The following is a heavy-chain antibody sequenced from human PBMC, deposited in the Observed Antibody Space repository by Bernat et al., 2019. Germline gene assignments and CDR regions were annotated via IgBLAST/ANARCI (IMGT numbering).Heavy chain of an antibody. CDR1: KYTFTSYT. J-gene: IGHJ4*02. Sequence: QVQLVQSGAEVKKPGASVQVSCKASKYTFTSYTIHWVRQVPGQRLEWMGWINTGNGHTQYSQKFQGRVTITRETSASTAYMELNSLTSEDTAVYYCAREEGVIGKWNYPFFAYWGQGALVIVSS. V-gene: IGHV1-3*04. D-gene: IGHD1-7*01. CDR3: AREEGVIGKWNYPFFAY. CDR2: INTGNGHT.